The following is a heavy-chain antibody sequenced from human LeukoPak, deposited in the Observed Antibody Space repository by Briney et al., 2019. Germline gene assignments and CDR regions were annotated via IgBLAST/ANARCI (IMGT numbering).Heavy chain of an antibody. CDR1: GYSISSGYF. Sequence: PSETLSLTCAVSGYSISSGYFWGWIRQPPGEGVEWIGSIYHSGSTYYNPSLKSRVTISVDKAKNQFSLKLSSVTAADTAVDYGARSPKRWLQLLIDYWGQGTLVTVSS. J-gene: IGHJ4*02. CDR2: IYHSGST. D-gene: IGHD5-24*01. CDR3: ARSPKRWLQLLIDY. V-gene: IGHV4-38-2*01.